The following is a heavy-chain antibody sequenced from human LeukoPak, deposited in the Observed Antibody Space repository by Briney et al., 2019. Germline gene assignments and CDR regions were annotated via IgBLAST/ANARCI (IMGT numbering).Heavy chain of an antibody. Sequence: SQTLSLTCVISGDSVSSNRVTWNWMTQSPSRGLEWLGRTYYRSKWSDDYSVSVKSRITINADTSKNQFSLHLNSVTPEDTAVYYCARVSGGVFEDWGQGTLVTVSS. V-gene: IGHV6-1*01. CDR2: TYYRSKWSD. J-gene: IGHJ4*02. D-gene: IGHD2-8*01. CDR3: ARVSGGVFED. CDR1: GDSVSSNRVT.